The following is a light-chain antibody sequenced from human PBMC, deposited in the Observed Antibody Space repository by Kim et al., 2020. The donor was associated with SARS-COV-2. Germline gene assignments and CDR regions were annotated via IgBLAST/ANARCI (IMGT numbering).Light chain of an antibody. V-gene: IGLV1-40*01. J-gene: IGLJ1*01. CDR1: RSNIGAGFD. CDR3: QSYDTSLRGSYV. CDR2: GNN. Sequence: RVNIYCTGSRSNIGAGFDVNWNQQLPGTAPHLLIPGNNIRPSGVPDRFSGSKSGKSASLAITGLQAEDEADYYGQSYDTSLRGSYVFGTGTKVTVL.